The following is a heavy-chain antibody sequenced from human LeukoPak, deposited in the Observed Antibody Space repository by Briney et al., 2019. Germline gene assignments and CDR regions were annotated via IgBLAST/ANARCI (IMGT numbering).Heavy chain of an antibody. CDR1: GFTFSSKS. CDR3: AKAGAVVVVAAKYFDY. D-gene: IGHD2-15*01. V-gene: IGHV3-21*04. CDR2: ISTSSSYI. Sequence: PGGSLRLSCAASGFTFSSKSMNWVRQAPGKGLEWISSISTSSSYIYYADSVKGRFTISRDNTKNTLYLQMNSLRAEDTAVYYCAKAGAVVVVAAKYFDYWGQGTLVTVSS. J-gene: IGHJ4*02.